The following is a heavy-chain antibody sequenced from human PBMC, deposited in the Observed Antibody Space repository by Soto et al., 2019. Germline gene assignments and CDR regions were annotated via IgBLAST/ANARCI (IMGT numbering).Heavy chain of an antibody. CDR1: GFTFSSYA. D-gene: IGHD6-13*01. Sequence: GSLRLSCAASGFTFSSYAMSWVRQAPGKGLEWVSAISGSGGSTYYADSVKGRFAISRDNSKNTLSLQMNSLRAEDTAVFYCAKDRRWYSNSWSPDYWGQGTLVTVSS. CDR3: AKDRRWYSNSWSPDY. J-gene: IGHJ4*02. CDR2: ISGSGGST. V-gene: IGHV3-23*01.